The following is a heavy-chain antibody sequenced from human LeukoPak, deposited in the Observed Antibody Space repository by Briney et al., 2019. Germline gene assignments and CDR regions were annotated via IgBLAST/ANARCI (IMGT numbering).Heavy chain of an antibody. Sequence: GGSLRLSCAASGFTFSSYAVTWVRQAPGKGLEWGSGISGSGRTTYYADSVKGRFNIARDNSNNTLYLQMNSLRADDTAVYYCAKEDDIAAERAPFDYWGQGALVTVSS. D-gene: IGHD6-6*01. CDR2: ISGSGRTT. J-gene: IGHJ4*02. V-gene: IGHV3-23*01. CDR1: GFTFSSYA. CDR3: AKEDDIAAERAPFDY.